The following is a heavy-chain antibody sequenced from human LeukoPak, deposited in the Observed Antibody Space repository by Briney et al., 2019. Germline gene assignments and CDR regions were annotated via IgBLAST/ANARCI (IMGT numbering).Heavy chain of an antibody. V-gene: IGHV1-2*02. CDR1: GYTFCDYF. CDR2: INPGTGDT. J-gene: IGHJ1*01. D-gene: IGHD1/OR15-1a*01. Sequence: ASVKVSCKASGYTFCDYFIHWIRQAPGRGLQWLGWINPGTGDTNYGHDRVTMTTDTSINTVYMEFGSLTSGDTAVYFCARANKGFAYFAYWGQGTLVTVS. CDR3: ARANKGFAYFAY.